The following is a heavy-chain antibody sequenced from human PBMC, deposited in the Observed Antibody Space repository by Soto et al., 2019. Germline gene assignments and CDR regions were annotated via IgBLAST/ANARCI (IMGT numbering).Heavy chain of an antibody. Sequence: QITLKESGPTLVKPTQTLTLTCTFSGFSLSTTGMGVGWIRQPPGKALEWLALLYWDDDKHYSPFLKSRLTIPKDTPKNPVVLKMTNMDPVDTAPYFCGHRRSKGRFDLWGQGTLVTVSS. J-gene: IGHJ5*02. V-gene: IGHV2-5*02. CDR2: LYWDDDK. CDR1: GFSLSTTGMG. CDR3: GHRRSKGRFDL.